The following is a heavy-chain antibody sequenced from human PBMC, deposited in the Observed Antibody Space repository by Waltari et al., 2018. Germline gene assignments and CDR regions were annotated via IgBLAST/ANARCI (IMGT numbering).Heavy chain of an antibody. CDR3: ARDCKSCVHCYAMDV. Sequence: EVQLVESGGGLVKPGGSLRLSCAASGFTFRSYTMNWVRQAPGKGLEWVSSISSRGDYIAYADSVKGRFIISRDNANNSVHLQMDSLTAEDTAVYYCARDCKSCVHCYAMDVWGQGTTVTVSS. J-gene: IGHJ6*02. D-gene: IGHD2-15*01. V-gene: IGHV3-21*02. CDR2: ISSRGDYI. CDR1: GFTFRSYT.